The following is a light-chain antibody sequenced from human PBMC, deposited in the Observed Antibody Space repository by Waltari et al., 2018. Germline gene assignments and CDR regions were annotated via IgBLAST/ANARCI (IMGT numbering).Light chain of an antibody. V-gene: IGLV2-14*03. J-gene: IGLJ2*01. Sequence: QSALTQPASVSGSPGQSIAISCTGPSSDVGASDYVSWYQQHPGKAPKLIIFDVNYRPSGVSNRFSSSKSGNTASLTISGLQPEDEADYYCSSYLSTNTEVFGGGTKVTVL. CDR3: SSYLSTNTEV. CDR2: DVN. CDR1: SSDVGASDY.